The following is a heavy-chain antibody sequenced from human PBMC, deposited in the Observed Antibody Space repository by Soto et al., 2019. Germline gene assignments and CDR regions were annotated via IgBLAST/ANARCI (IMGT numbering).Heavy chain of an antibody. CDR1: GFTFSSYG. J-gene: IGHJ6*02. V-gene: IGHV3-30*18. Sequence: PGGSLRLSCAASGFTFSSYGMHWVRQAPGKGLEWVAVISYDGSNKYYADSVKGRFTISRDNSKNTLYLQMNSLRAEDTAVYYCAKDLVGIVVVPAARPRYYYYGMDVWGQGTTVTVSS. CDR3: AKDLVGIVVVPAARPRYYYYGMDV. D-gene: IGHD2-2*03. CDR2: ISYDGSNK.